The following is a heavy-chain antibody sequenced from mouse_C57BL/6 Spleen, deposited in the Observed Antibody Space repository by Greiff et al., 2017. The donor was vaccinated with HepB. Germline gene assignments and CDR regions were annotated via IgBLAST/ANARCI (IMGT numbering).Heavy chain of an antibody. CDR2: IDPSDSET. D-gene: IGHD2-1*01. CDR3: ARGLSYGNYGAWFAY. J-gene: IGHJ3*01. CDR1: GYTFTSYW. V-gene: IGHV1-52*01. Sequence: QVQLQQPGAELVRPGSSVKLSCKASGYTFTSYWMHWVKQRPIQGLEWIGNIDPSDSETPYNQKFKDKATFTVDKSSSTAYMQLSSLTSEDSAVYYCARGLSYGNYGAWFAYWGQGTLVTVSA.